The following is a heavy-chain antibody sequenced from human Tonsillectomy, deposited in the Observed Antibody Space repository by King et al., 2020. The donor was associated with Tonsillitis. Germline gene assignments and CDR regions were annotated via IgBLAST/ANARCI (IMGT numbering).Heavy chain of an antibody. CDR2: ILPIFVTT. CDR3: ASSSYYSDSSGSYFDF. D-gene: IGHD3-22*01. V-gene: IGHV1-69*06. CDR1: GDIFSNYA. J-gene: IGHJ4*02. Sequence: QMQLVQSGAAVKKPGSSVKVSCKASGDIFSNYAVSWVRQAPGQGLEWMGGILPIFVTTKYSPKFRGRLKITAERSTSTVFLDLSSLRSEDTAMYYCASSSYYSDSSGSYFDFWGQGTLVTVSS.